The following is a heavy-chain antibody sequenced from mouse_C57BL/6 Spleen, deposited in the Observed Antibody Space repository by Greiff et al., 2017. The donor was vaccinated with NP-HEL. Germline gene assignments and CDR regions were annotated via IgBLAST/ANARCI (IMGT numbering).Heavy chain of an antibody. V-gene: IGHV5-17*01. CDR2: ISSGSSTI. J-gene: IGHJ4*01. Sequence: EVKLVESGGGLVKPGGSLKLSCAASGFTFSDYGMHWVRQAPEKGLEWVAYISSGSSTIYYADTVKGRFTISRDNAKNTLFLQMTSLRSGDTAMYYVARKGARYDYDEDYAMDYWGQGTSVTVSS. CDR1: GFTFSDYG. CDR3: ARKGARYDYDEDYAMDY. D-gene: IGHD2-4*01.